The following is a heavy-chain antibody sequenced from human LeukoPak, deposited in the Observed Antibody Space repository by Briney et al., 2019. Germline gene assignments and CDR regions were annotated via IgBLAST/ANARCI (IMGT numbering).Heavy chain of an antibody. Sequence: GGSLRLSCAVSGFTLDKYAMHWVRQGPGGGLEWVAGFSLDTDRIDYVDSVKGRFTVSRDKAKNSLYLQMNSLRVEDTALYFCVKDIEPGGSHAWGQGTLVTVSS. CDR2: FSLDTDRI. J-gene: IGHJ5*02. D-gene: IGHD3-10*01. V-gene: IGHV3-9*01. CDR1: GFTLDKYA. CDR3: VKDIEPGGSHA.